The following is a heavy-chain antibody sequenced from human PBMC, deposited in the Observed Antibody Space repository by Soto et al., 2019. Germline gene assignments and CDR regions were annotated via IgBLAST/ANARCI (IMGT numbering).Heavy chain of an antibody. J-gene: IGHJ6*02. V-gene: IGHV3-30*18. CDR1: GFTFSSYG. D-gene: IGHD2-2*01. CDR3: AKDQGGCSSTSCPFYYYYYGMDV. Sequence: GGSLRLSCAASGFTFSSYGMHWVRQAPGKGLEWVAVISYDGSNKYYADSVKGRFTISRDNSKNTLYLQMNSLRAEDTAVYYCAKDQGGCSSTSCPFYYYYYGMDVWGQGTTVTVSS. CDR2: ISYDGSNK.